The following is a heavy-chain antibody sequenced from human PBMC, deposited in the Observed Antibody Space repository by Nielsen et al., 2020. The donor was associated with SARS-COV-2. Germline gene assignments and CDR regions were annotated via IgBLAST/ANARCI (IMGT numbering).Heavy chain of an antibody. V-gene: IGHV4-28*01. CDR3: ARYVKGGSYDFWSGYWAGHVDY. J-gene: IGHJ4*02. CDR2: IYYSGHT. D-gene: IGHD3-3*01. Sequence: RQAPGKGLEWIGYIYYSGHTYYNPSLKSRVTISVDTSKNQFSLKLSSVTAADTAVYYCARYVKGGSYDFWSGYWAGHVDYWGQGTLVTVSS.